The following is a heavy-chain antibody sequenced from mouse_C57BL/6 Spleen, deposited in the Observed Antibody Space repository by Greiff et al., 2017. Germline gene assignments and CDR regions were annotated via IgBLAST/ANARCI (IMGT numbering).Heavy chain of an antibody. Sequence: EVQLQQSGPGLVKPSQSLSLTCSVTGYSITSGYYWNWIRQFPGNKLEWMGYISYDGSNNYNPSLKNRISITRDTSKNQFFLKLNSVTTEDTATYYCARDREYYGRAWFADWGQGTLVTVSA. CDR1: GYSITSGYY. CDR2: ISYDGSN. CDR3: ARDREYYGRAWFAD. J-gene: IGHJ3*01. D-gene: IGHD1-1*01. V-gene: IGHV3-6*01.